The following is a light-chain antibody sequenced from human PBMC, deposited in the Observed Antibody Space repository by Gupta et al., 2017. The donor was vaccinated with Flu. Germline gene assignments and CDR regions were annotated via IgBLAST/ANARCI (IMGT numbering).Light chain of an antibody. CDR1: QSVLYSSNNKNY. CDR2: WAS. J-gene: IGKJ4*01. CDR3: QQYDSTSRLT. V-gene: IGKV4-1*01. Sequence: DIVMTQSPDSLAVSLGERATINCKSSQSVLYSSNNKNYLAWYQQKPGQPPKLLIYWASTRESGVPDRFSGSGSGTDFTLTISSRQAEDVAVYYCQQYDSTSRLTFGGGTKVEIK.